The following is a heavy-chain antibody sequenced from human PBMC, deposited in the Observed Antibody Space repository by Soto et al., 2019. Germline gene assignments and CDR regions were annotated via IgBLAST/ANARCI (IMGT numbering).Heavy chain of an antibody. CDR2: ISWNSGNI. CDR3: ARSLATGYYYHVDV. V-gene: IGHV3-9*01. J-gene: IGHJ6*02. CDR1: GFTFDKHA. Sequence: EVQLVESGGGLVQPGRSLRLSCAASGFTFDKHAMHWVRQAPGKGLEWVSGISWNSGNIGYADSVKGRFTISRDNAKNSLYLQMNSLRDEDTALYCCARSLATGYYYHVDVWGQGTTFTVSS.